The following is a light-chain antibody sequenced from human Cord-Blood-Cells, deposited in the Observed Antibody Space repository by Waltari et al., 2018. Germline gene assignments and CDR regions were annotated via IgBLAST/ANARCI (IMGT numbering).Light chain of an antibody. J-gene: IGLJ1*01. CDR2: DVS. CDR1: SSDVGGYNY. V-gene: IGLV2-14*01. Sequence: QSALTQPASVSGSPGQSITISCTGTSSDVGGYNYVSWYQQHPGKDPKLMIYDVSNRPSGVSNRFSGSKSGNTASLTISGLQAEDEADYYCSSYTSSSLGVFGTGTKVTVL. CDR3: SSYTSSSLGV.